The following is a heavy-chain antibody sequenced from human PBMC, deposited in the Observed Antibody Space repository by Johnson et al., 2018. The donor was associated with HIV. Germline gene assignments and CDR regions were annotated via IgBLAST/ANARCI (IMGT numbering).Heavy chain of an antibody. Sequence: QVQLVESGGRLVQPGGSLRLSCAASGFSFSTYWMHWIRQAPGKGLEWLAFITGRGTAIYADSVKGRFTISRDNAKSSVILQVNSLTAEDTAVYFCARPPAYLYKAAFSIWGQGTMVTVSS. CDR3: ARPPAYLYKAAFSI. CDR1: GFSFSTYW. D-gene: IGHD3-16*02. V-gene: IGHV3-11*01. CDR2: ITGRGTAI. J-gene: IGHJ3*02.